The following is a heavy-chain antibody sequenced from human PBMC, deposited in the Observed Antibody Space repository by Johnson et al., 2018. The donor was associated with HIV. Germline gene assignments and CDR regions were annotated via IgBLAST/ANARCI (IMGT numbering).Heavy chain of an antibody. D-gene: IGHD5-24*01. CDR3: ARACRDGYTCDVYDI. CDR1: GFTFSSYA. V-gene: IGHV3-30-3*01. Sequence: QVQLVESGGGLVQPGGSLRLSCAASGFTFSSYAMSWVRQAPGKGLEWVAVISYDGSNKYYADSVKGRFTISRDNSKNTLYLQMNSLRAEDTAVYYCARACRDGYTCDVYDIWGQGTMVTVSS. J-gene: IGHJ3*02. CDR2: ISYDGSNK.